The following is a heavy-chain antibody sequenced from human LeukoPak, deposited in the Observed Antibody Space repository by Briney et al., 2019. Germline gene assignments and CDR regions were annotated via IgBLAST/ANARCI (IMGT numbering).Heavy chain of an antibody. V-gene: IGHV1-18*01. J-gene: IGHJ4*02. CDR3: ARDRYYFDSSDYYFFDY. CDR1: GYTFNNYG. CDR2: ISAYNGNT. Sequence: ASVKVSCKASGYTFNNYGISWVRQAPGQGLEWMGWISAYNGNTYYAQRFQGRVTMTTDTPTNTAYMELRSLRSDDTAVYYRARDRYYFDSSDYYFFDYWGQGTLVTVSS. D-gene: IGHD3-22*01.